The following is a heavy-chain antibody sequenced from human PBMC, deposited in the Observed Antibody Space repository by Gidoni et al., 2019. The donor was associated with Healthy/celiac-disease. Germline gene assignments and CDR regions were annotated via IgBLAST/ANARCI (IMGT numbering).Heavy chain of an antibody. V-gene: IGHV5-51*01. J-gene: IGHJ4*02. CDR1: GYRFTSYW. Sequence: EVQLLQSVPEVKKPGESLKISCKVSGYRFTSYWIGWVRQMPGKGLEWMGIIYPGESETRYGPAFKGQVPISADKAINTAYLQWSSLKAADTAMYYCTRGGGGGNSGFLDYWGQGTLVTVSS. CDR2: IYPGESET. D-gene: IGHD2-21*02. CDR3: TRGGGGGNSGFLDY.